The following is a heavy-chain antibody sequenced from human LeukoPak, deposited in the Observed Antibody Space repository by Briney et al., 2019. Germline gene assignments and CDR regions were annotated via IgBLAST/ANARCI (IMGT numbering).Heavy chain of an antibody. J-gene: IGHJ4*02. CDR3: ARLVSSDWGWPRPYFDY. CDR1: GYTFKSYS. Sequence: ASVKVSCKASGYTFKSYSIGWVRQAPGQGLEWMGWISANNGDTNYTQKLQGRVSMTADASTTTAYMDLRSLRSDDTAVYYCARLVSSDWGWPRPYFDYWGQGTLVTVSS. V-gene: IGHV1-18*01. CDR2: ISANNGDT. D-gene: IGHD3-16*01.